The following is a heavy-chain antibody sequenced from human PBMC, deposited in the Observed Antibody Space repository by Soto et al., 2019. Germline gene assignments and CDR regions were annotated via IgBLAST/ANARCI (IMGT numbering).Heavy chain of an antibody. D-gene: IGHD6-19*01. CDR1: GFTFSSYG. CDR2: ISNDGSKT. CDR3: TIPRSSLQWPPLDP. Sequence: QVKLVDSGGGVVQPGRSLRLSCRTSGFTFSSYGMHWVRQAPGKGPEWVAFISNDGSKTDYADSVKGRFTVSRDNPKNTLFLQMNSLRGEDTAVYYCTIPRSSLQWPPLDPWGDGTLVTVAS. V-gene: IGHV3-30*03. J-gene: IGHJ5*02.